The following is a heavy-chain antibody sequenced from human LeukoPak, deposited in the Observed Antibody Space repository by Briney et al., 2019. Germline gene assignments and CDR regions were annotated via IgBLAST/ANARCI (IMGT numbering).Heavy chain of an antibody. J-gene: IGHJ4*02. D-gene: IGHD2/OR15-2a*01. CDR1: GFTFEDHA. Sequence: QAGGSLRLSCTASGFTFEDHAMSWFRQAPGKGLEWVGFIRSKAYGGTTEYAASVTGRFTISRDDSRSIAYLQMNSLKTEDTAVYYCTRDFSREVPGLDYWGQGTLVTVSS. CDR2: IRSKAYGGTT. V-gene: IGHV3-49*03. CDR3: TRDFSREVPGLDY.